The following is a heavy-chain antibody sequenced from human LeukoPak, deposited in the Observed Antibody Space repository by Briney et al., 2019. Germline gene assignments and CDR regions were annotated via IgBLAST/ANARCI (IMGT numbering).Heavy chain of an antibody. CDR1: GFTFSSYS. CDR3: ARDQVRGADFDY. D-gene: IGHD3-10*01. V-gene: IGHV3-21*01. J-gene: IGHJ4*02. Sequence: GGSLRLSCAASGFTFSSYSMNWVRQAPGKGLEWVSSISSSSSYIYYADSVKGRFTISRDNAKNSLYLQMNSLRAEDTAVYYCARDQVRGADFDYWGQGTLVTVSS. CDR2: ISSSSSYI.